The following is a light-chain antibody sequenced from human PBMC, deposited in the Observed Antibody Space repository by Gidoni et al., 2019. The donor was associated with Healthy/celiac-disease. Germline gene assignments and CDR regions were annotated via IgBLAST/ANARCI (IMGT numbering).Light chain of an antibody. CDR1: SSDVGSYNL. CDR2: EVS. J-gene: IGLJ1*01. CDR3: CSYAGSSTFYV. V-gene: IGLV2-23*02. Sequence: QSALTPPASVSGSPGQSLTISCTGTSSDVGSYNLVSWYQQHPGKAPKLMIYEVSKRPSGVSNRFSGSKSGNTASLTISGLQAEDEADYYCCSYAGSSTFYVFGTGTKVTVL.